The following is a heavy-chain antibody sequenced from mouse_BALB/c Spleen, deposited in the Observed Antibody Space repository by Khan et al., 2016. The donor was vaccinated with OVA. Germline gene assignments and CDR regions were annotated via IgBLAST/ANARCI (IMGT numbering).Heavy chain of an antibody. D-gene: IGHD2-14*01. CDR3: SREVRLHYYAMDY. CDR2: IYPSDSYT. Sequence: QVQLQQPGTELVRPGASMKLSCKVSGYTFTNYWINWVKQRPGQGLEWIGNIYPSDSYTNYNQKFKDKATLTVDESSSTAYMQLSSPTSEDSAVXYCSREVRLHYYAMDYWGQGTSVTVSS. J-gene: IGHJ4*01. CDR1: GYTFTNYW. V-gene: IGHV1-69*02.